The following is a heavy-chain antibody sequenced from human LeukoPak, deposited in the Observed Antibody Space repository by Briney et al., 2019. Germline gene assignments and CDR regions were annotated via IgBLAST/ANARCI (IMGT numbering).Heavy chain of an antibody. D-gene: IGHD4-17*01. CDR3: AIDGELPTVTASYYYCYYRDV. V-gene: IGHV1-18*01. CDR1: GYTFTSYG. CDR2: ISAYNGNT. J-gene: IGHJ6*03. Sequence: GASVKVSCKASGYTFTSYGISWVRQAPGQGLQWMGWISAYNGNTNYAQKLQGRVTMTTDTSTSTAYMELRSLRSDDTAVYDCAIDGELPTVTASYYYCYYRDVWAKGTTVTVSS.